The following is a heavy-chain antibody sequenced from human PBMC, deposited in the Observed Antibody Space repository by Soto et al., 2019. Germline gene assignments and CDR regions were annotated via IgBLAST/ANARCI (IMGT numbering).Heavy chain of an antibody. CDR2: IIRMVGTA. CDR3: ANYYYDSSGLSNWFDP. D-gene: IGHD3-22*01. J-gene: IGHJ5*02. CDR1: GGTFSNYA. V-gene: IGHV1-69*13. Sequence: GASVKVSCKASGGTFSNYATSWVRQAPGQGLEWMGGIIRMVGTASSAQKFQGRVTITADESTSTAYMELSSLRSEDTAIYYCANYYYDSSGLSNWFDPWGQGTLVTVSS.